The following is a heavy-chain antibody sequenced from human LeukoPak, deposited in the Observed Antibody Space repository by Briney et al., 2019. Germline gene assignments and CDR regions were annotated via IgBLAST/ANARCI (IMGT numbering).Heavy chain of an antibody. V-gene: IGHV3-48*03. D-gene: IGHD3-10*02. CDR1: GFTFSSYE. J-gene: IGHJ6*04. Sequence: GGSLRLSCAASGFTFSSYELNWVRQAPGKGLEWVSYISSSGSTIYYADSVKGRFTISRDNAKNSLYLQLNSLRAEDTAVYYCAELGITMIGGVWGKGTTVTISS. CDR2: ISSSGSTI. CDR3: AELGITMIGGV.